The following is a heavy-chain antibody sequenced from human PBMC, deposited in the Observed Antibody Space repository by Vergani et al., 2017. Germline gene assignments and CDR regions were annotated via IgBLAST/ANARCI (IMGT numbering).Heavy chain of an antibody. CDR3: ARGEPMVRGVHNGFDP. CDR2: MNPNSGNT. V-gene: IGHV1-8*01. CDR1: GYTFTSYD. Sequence: QVQLVQSGAEVKKPGASVKVSCKASGYTFTSYDINWVRQATGQGLEWMGWMNPNSGNTGYAQKFQGRVTMTRNTSISTAYMELSSLRSEDTAVYYCARGEPMVRGVHNGFDPWGQGTLVTVSS. D-gene: IGHD3-10*01. J-gene: IGHJ5*02.